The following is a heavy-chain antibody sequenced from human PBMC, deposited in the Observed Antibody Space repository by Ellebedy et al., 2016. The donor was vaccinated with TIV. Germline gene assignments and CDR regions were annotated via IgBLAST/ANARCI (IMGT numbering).Heavy chain of an antibody. CDR3: ARGPREGYSSGWYVDY. CDR2: IIPIFGTA. CDR1: GYTFTGYY. Sequence: SVKVSCXASGYTFTGYYMHWVRQAPGQGLEWMGGIIPIFGTANYAQKFQGRVTITADESTSTAYMELSSLRSEDTAVYYCARGPREGYSSGWYVDYWGQGTLVTVSS. D-gene: IGHD6-19*01. V-gene: IGHV1-69*13. J-gene: IGHJ4*02.